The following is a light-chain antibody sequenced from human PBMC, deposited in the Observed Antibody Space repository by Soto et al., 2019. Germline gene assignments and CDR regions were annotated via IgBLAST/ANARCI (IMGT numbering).Light chain of an antibody. J-gene: IGKJ1*01. CDR3: QHYNNWPPWT. Sequence: EIVMTQSPVTLSVSPGERATLSCRASQNVRSNIAWYQQKPGQVPRLLIYGASTRATGIPARFSGRGSGTEFTLTISSLQSEDFAVYYCQHYNNWPPWTFGQGTKVEVK. CDR1: QNVRSN. V-gene: IGKV3-15*01. CDR2: GAS.